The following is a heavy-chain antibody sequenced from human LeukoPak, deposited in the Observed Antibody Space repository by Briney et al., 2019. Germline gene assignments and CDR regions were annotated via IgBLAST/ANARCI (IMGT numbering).Heavy chain of an antibody. CDR1: GGSISSSIYY. CDR3: ARLRGGAWVYFDY. V-gene: IGHV4-39*01. CDR2: VYYTGSA. Sequence: SETLSLTCTVSGGSISSSIYYWGWIRQPPGKGLELIGHVYYTGSAYFNPSIKSRVTMSVDTSQNQFSLNLSSVTAADTAVYYCARLRGGAWVYFDYWGQGTLVTVSS. D-gene: IGHD3-16*01. J-gene: IGHJ4*02.